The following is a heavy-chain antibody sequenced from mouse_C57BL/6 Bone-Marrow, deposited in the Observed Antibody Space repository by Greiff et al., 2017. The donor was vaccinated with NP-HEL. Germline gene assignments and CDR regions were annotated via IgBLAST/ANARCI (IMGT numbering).Heavy chain of an antibody. CDR1: GYSITSGYY. CDR2: ISYDGSN. V-gene: IGHV3-6*01. CDR3: ARLYGYGGDY. Sequence: DVHLVESGPGLVKPSQSLSLTCSVTGYSITSGYYWNWIRQFPGNKLEWMGYISYDGSNNYNPSLKNRISITRDTSKNQFFLKLNSVTTEDTATYYCARLYGYGGDYWGQGTTLTVSS. J-gene: IGHJ2*01. D-gene: IGHD2-2*01.